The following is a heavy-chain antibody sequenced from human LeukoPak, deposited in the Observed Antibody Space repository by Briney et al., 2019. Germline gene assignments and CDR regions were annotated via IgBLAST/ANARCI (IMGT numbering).Heavy chain of an antibody. CDR2: INSDGSST. CDR1: GFTFSSYW. V-gene: IGHV3-74*01. CDR3: ARDLSPTDDFWSGYPAYYYYGMDV. Sequence: GGSLRLSCAASGFTFSSYWMHWVRQAPGKGLVWVSRINSDGSSTNYADSVKGRFTISRDNAKNTLYLQMNSLRAEDTAVYYCARDLSPTDDFWSGYPAYYYYGMDVWGQGTTVTVSS. J-gene: IGHJ6*02. D-gene: IGHD3-3*01.